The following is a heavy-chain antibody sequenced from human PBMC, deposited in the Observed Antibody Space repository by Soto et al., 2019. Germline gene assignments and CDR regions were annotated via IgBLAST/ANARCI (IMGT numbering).Heavy chain of an antibody. CDR2: ISSSSSYT. Sequence: GGSLRLSCAASGFTFSDYCISWIRQAPWKGLEWVSYISSSSSYTNYADSVKGRFTISRDNAKNSVYLQMNSLRAEDTAVYYCARSTYYDSSGHSRRGYADISGERKMVAVSS. J-gene: IGHJ3*02. V-gene: IGHV3-11*06. D-gene: IGHD3-22*01. CDR3: ARSTYYDSSGHSRRGYADI. CDR1: GFTFSDYC.